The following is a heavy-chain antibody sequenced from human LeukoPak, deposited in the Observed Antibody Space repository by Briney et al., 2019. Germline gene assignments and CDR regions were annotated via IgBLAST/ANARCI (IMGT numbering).Heavy chain of an antibody. J-gene: IGHJ4*01. Sequence: PGGSLRLSCAASGFTFSSYEMNWVRQAPGKGLEWVSYISSSAGTTYYADSVKGRFTISRDNAKNTLYLQMNSLNAEDTAVYYCTRGGPLDFWGHGTLVTVSS. CDR3: TRGGPLDF. V-gene: IGHV3-48*03. CDR1: GFTFSSYE. CDR2: ISSSAGTT.